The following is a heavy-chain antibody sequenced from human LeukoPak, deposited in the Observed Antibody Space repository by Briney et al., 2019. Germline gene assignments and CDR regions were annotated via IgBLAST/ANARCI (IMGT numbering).Heavy chain of an antibody. CDR2: INWNGGST. D-gene: IGHD2-21*02. V-gene: IGHV3-20*04. J-gene: IGHJ4*02. Sequence: GGSLRLSCAASGLTISSNCMSWVRQAPGKGLEWVSGINWNGGSTGYADSVKGRFTISRDNAKNSLYLQMNSLRAEDTALYYCARGNIAYCGGDCYSGYFDYWGQGTLVTVSS. CDR3: ARGNIAYCGGDCYSGYFDY. CDR1: GLTISSNC.